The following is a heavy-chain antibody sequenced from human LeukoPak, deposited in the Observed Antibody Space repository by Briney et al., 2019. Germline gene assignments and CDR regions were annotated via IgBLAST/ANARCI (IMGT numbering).Heavy chain of an antibody. Sequence: SETLSLTCTASAGSISNYYWRWLRQPPGKGLEWIGYIYYSGSTNYNPSLKSRVTISVDTSKNQFSLKLSSVTAADTAVYYCARDCWRLGAFDICGQGTMVTVSS. J-gene: IGHJ3*02. V-gene: IGHV4-59*01. CDR1: AGSISNYY. CDR3: ARDCWRLGAFDI. D-gene: IGHD6-19*01. CDR2: IYYSGST.